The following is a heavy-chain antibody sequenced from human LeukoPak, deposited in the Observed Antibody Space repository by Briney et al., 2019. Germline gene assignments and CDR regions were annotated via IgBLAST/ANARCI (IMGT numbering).Heavy chain of an antibody. Sequence: GGSLRLSCTASGFTFSSYEMNWVRQAPGKGLEWISYISSSGSATYYADSVKGRFTISRDNAQNSLYLQMNNQRAEDTAVYYCAAGSTWHWGQGTLVTVSS. D-gene: IGHD6-13*01. J-gene: IGHJ4*02. CDR2: ISSSGSAT. CDR1: GFTFSSYE. CDR3: AAGSTWH. V-gene: IGHV3-48*03.